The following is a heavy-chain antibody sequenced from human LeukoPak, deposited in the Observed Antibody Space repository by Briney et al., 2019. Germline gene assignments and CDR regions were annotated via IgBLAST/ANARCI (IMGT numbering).Heavy chain of an antibody. CDR2: IYYSGST. CDR1: GGSISSYY. J-gene: IGHJ6*03. Sequence: SETLSLTCTVSGGSISSYYWSWIRQPPGKGLEWIGYIYYSGSTNYNPSLKSRVTISVDTSKNPFSLKLSSVTAADTAVYYCARGGVVVAATNPYYYYYMDVWGKGTTVTVSS. CDR3: ARGGVVVAATNPYYYYYMDV. V-gene: IGHV4-59*01. D-gene: IGHD2-15*01.